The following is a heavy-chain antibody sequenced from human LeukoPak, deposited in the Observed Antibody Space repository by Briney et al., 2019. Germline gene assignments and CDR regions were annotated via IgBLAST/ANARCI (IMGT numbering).Heavy chain of an antibody. CDR2: INPSGGST. V-gene: IGHV1-46*01. J-gene: IGHJ6*03. Sequence: GASVKVSCKASGYTFSSYYIHWVRQAPGQGLEWMGLINPSGGSTNYAQKFQGRVTMTTDTSTSTAYMELRSLRSDDTAVYYCARHPSSWYGDYYYYMDVWGKGTTVTVSS. D-gene: IGHD6-13*01. CDR1: GYTFSSYY. CDR3: ARHPSSWYGDYYYYMDV.